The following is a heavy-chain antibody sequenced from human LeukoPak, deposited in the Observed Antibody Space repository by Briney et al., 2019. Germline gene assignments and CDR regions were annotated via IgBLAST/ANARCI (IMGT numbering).Heavy chain of an antibody. D-gene: IGHD1-1*01. CDR2: IYYSGST. J-gene: IGHJ5*02. V-gene: IGHV4-59*08. CDR3: ARTKLERPFDP. Sequence: SETLSLTCTVSGGSISSYYWSWIRQPPGKGLEWIGYIYYSGSTNYNPSLKSRVTISVDTSKNQFSLKLSSVTAADTAVYYCARTKLERPFDPWGRGTLVTVSS. CDR1: GGSISSYY.